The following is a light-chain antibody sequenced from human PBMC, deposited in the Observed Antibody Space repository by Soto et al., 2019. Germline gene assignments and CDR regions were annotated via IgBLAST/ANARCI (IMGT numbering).Light chain of an antibody. V-gene: IGKV3D-15*01. CDR2: YSS. Sequence: EVMMTQFPDTVSVPPGETVTLSCGASQSVRTNLAWYQQRPGQAPRLLIHYSSTRASDIPARFSGSGSGTNFTLAISSLQSEDFAVYYCQQYNNWPITFGQGTRLEIK. CDR3: QQYNNWPIT. J-gene: IGKJ5*01. CDR1: QSVRTN.